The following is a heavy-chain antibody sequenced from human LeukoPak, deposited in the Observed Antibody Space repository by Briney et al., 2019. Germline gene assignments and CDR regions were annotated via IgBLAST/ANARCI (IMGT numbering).Heavy chain of an antibody. CDR3: ARDKRLGFDY. J-gene: IGHJ4*02. V-gene: IGHV3-21*01. D-gene: IGHD6-6*01. CDR2: ISSSNSYI. CDR1: GFTFGTYS. Sequence: GRSLTLSCAASGFTFGTYSMNCVHQAPGNGLEWVSSISSSNSYIYYADSVKGRFSISRDNAKNSLYLQMNSLRAEDTAVYDCARDKRLGFDYWGQGTLVTVSS.